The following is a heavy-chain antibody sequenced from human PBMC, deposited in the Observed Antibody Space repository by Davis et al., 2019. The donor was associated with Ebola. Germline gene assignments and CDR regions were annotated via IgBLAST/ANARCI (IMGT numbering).Heavy chain of an antibody. Sequence: PGGSLRLSCAASGFTFSSYGMHWVRQAPGKGLEWVAFIRYDGSNKYYADSVKGRFTISRDNSKNTLYLQMNSLRAEDTAVYYCAKDQGGIAARRGVDHWGQGTLVTVSS. CDR1: GFTFSSYG. V-gene: IGHV3-30*02. J-gene: IGHJ4*02. CDR3: AKDQGGIAARRGVDH. CDR2: IRYDGSNK. D-gene: IGHD6-6*01.